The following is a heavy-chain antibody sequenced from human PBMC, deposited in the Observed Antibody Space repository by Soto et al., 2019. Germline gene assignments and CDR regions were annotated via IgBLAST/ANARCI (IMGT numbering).Heavy chain of an antibody. V-gene: IGHV1-69*13. CDR2: IIPIFGTA. CDR3: ATGLSNCDYNFDY. CDR1: GGTFSSYA. Sequence: ASVKVSCKASGGTFSSYAISWVRQAPGQGLEWMGGIIPIFGTANYAQKFQGRVTITADESTSTAYMELSSLRSEDTAVYYCATGLSNCDYNFDYWGQGTPVTVSS. D-gene: IGHD2-21*01. J-gene: IGHJ4*02.